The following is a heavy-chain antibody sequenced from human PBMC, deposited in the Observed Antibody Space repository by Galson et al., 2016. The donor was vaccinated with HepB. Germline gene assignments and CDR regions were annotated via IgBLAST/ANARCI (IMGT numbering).Heavy chain of an antibody. CDR2: IKSKPDGGTR. CDR3: ATGGSYSTNDPFDI. CDR1: GFSFSNAW. V-gene: IGHV3-15*07. D-gene: IGHD1-26*01. Sequence: SLRLSCAAPGFSFSNAWMNWVRQAPGKGLEWVGRIKSKPDGGTRDYAAPVKGRFSVSRDDSENTLYLQMNSLKTEDSAVYYCATGGSYSTNDPFDIWGQGTMVTVSS. J-gene: IGHJ3*02.